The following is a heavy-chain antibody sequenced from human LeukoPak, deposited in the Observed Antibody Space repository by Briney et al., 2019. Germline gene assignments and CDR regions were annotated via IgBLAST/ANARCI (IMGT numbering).Heavy chain of an antibody. CDR3: AREMGSYSSGWYPDY. CDR1: GYTFTDYY. D-gene: IGHD6-19*01. J-gene: IGHJ4*02. Sequence: ASVKVSCQASGYTFTDYYIHWVRPAPGQGLEWMGWIDPNSGGTNYARNFQGRVTMTRDTSISTAYMEVSRLRADDTAVYYCAREMGSYSSGWYPDYWGQGTLVTVSS. V-gene: IGHV1-2*02. CDR2: IDPNSGGT.